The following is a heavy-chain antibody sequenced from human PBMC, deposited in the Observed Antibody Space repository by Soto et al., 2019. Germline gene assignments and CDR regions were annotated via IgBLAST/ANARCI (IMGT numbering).Heavy chain of an antibody. Sequence: GSGPTLVNPTQTLTLTCTFSGFSLSTSGVGVGWIRQPPGKALEWLALIYWDDDKRYSPSLKSRLTITKDTSKNQVVLTMTNMDPVDTATYYCAHKSLYLWSGYYLHWLHPCGQGPLVTVSS. J-gene: IGHJ5*02. CDR1: GFSLSTSGVG. CDR2: IYWDDDK. V-gene: IGHV2-5*02. CDR3: AHKSLYLWSGYYLHWLHP. D-gene: IGHD3-3*01.